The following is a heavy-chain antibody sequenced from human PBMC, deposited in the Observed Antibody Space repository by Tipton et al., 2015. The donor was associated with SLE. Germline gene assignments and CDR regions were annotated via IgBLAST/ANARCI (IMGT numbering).Heavy chain of an antibody. V-gene: IGHV4-59*01. CDR1: GGSISSYY. J-gene: IGHJ4*02. CDR2: IYYSGST. D-gene: IGHD1-26*01. CDR3: ARGEWELYFDY. Sequence: TLSLTCTVSGGSISSYYWSWIRQPPGKGLEWIGYIYYSGSTNYSPSLKSRVTISVDRSKNQFSLKLNSVTAADTAVYYCARGEWELYFDYWGQGTLVTVSS.